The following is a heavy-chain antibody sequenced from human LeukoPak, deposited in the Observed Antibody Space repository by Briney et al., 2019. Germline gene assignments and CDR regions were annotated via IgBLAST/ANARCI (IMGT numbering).Heavy chain of an antibody. V-gene: IGHV3-23*01. CDR2: ISGSGDST. Sequence: GGSLRLSCAASGFTFSSYAMSWVRQAPGKGLEWVSAISGSGDSTYYGDSVKGRFTISRDNSKNTLYLQMNSLRAEDTAVYYCAKVGVCSSTSCYTFDYYYGMDVWGQGTTVTVSS. D-gene: IGHD2-2*02. J-gene: IGHJ6*02. CDR1: GFTFSSYA. CDR3: AKVGVCSSTSCYTFDYYYGMDV.